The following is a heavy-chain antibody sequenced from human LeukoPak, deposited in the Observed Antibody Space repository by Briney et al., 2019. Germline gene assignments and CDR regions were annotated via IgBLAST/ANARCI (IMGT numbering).Heavy chain of an antibody. V-gene: IGHV4-61*01. D-gene: IGHD5-18*01. CDR1: GGSISSSSYY. J-gene: IGHJ4*02. CDR3: ARDGGGYSYGFDY. CDR2: IYYSGST. Sequence: SETLSLTCTVSGGSISSSSYYWSWIRQPPGKGLEWIGYIYYSGSTNYNPSLKSRVTISVDTSKNQFSLKLSSVTAADTAVYYCARDGGGYSYGFDYWGQGTLVTVSS.